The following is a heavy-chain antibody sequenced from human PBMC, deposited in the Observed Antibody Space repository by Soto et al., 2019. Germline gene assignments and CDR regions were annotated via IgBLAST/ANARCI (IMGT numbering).Heavy chain of an antibody. CDR2: INWNGGST. CDR3: ARTEYYDFWSGYNHALDY. V-gene: IGHV3-20*04. Sequence: RLSCAASGFTFDDYGMSWVRQAPGKGLEWVSGINWNGGSTGYADSVKGRFTISRDNAKNSLYLQMNSLRAEDTALYYCARTEYYDFWSGYNHALDYWGQGTLVTVSS. D-gene: IGHD3-3*01. CDR1: GFTFDDYG. J-gene: IGHJ4*02.